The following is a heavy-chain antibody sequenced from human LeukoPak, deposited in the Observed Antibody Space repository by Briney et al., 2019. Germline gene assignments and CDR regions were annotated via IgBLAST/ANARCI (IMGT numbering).Heavy chain of an antibody. D-gene: IGHD6-19*01. CDR1: GYSISSGYY. J-gene: IGHJ4*02. V-gene: IGHV4-38-2*02. Sequence: SETLSPTCTVSGYSISSGYYWGWIRQPPGKGLEWIGSIYHSGSTYYNPSLKSRVTISVDTSKNQFSLKLSSVTAADTAVYYCARDSDWYSILQYFDYWDQGTLVTVSS. CDR2: IYHSGST. CDR3: ARDSDWYSILQYFDY.